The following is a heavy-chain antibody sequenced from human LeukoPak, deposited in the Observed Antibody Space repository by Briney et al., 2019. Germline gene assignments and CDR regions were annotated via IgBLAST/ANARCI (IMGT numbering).Heavy chain of an antibody. CDR2: ISYDGSNK. V-gene: IGHV3-30-3*01. J-gene: IGHJ5*02. D-gene: IGHD4-17*01. CDR1: GFTFSSYA. CDR3: ARDLRVTTSPSVFA. Sequence: PGGSLRLSCAASGFTFSSYAMHWVRQAPGKGLEWVAVISYDGSNKYYADSVKGRFTTSRDNSKNTLYLQMNSLRAEDTAVYYCARDLRVTTSPSVFAWGQGTLVTVSS.